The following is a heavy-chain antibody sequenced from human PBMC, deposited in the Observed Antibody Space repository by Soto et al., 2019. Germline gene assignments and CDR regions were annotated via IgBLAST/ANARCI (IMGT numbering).Heavy chain of an antibody. J-gene: IGHJ4*02. CDR3: AISWGYSSYFDF. Sequence: QVQLVESGGTLVKPGGSLRLSCAASGFDFSDYYMTWIRQAPGQGLEWLSSISSRGTSISYADSVKGRLTISRDNIESSLFWHMNTLRADDTSVYYCAISWGYSSYFDFWGQESLVTVSS. D-gene: IGHD5-18*01. V-gene: IGHV3-11*01. CDR2: ISSRGTSI. CDR1: GFDFSDYY.